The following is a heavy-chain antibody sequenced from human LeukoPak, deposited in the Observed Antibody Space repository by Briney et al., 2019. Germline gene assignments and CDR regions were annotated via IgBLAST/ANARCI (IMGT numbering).Heavy chain of an antibody. D-gene: IGHD5-24*01. CDR1: GFTFSSYA. V-gene: IGHV3-23*01. CDR2: ISGSGGST. CDR3: AKVTWLQFVVGPLGY. J-gene: IGHJ4*02. Sequence: GGSLRLSCAASGFTFSSYAMSWVRQAPGKGLEWVSAISGSGGSTYYADSVKGRFTISRDNFKNTLYLQMNSLRAEDTAVYYCAKVTWLQFVVGPLGYWGQGTLVTVSS.